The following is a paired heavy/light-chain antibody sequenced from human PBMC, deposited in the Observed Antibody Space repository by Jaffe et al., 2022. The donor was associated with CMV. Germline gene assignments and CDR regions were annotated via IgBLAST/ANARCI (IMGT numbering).Light chain of an antibody. CDR1: RIGNKR. CDR3: QVWDGVDDQYV. V-gene: IGLV3-21*04. J-gene: IGLJ1*01. Sequence: SKVLTQPPSVSVAPGKTARIPCEGDRIGNKRVHWYQQRPGQAPLLVINYDKDRPSGISERFSGSHSGNTATLIISRVEAGDEADYYCQVWDGVDDQYVFGTGTQVTVL. CDR2: YDK.
Heavy chain of an antibody. D-gene: IGHD1-1*01. Sequence: EALLVESGGGLVKPGGSLRLSCAASGFTFSAYNMNWVRQAPGKGLEWVASINRRSEKMDYAGSVKGRFTVSRDNVGHSLSLHMTSLSAEDTALYYCARDRGDDYNPHLDVWGQGTLVTVSS. CDR3: ARDRGDDYNPHLDV. J-gene: IGHJ4*02. CDR1: GFTFSAYN. CDR2: INRRSEKM. V-gene: IGHV3-21*02.